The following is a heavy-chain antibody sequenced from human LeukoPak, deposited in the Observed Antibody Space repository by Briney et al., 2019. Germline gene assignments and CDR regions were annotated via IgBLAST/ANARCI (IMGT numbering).Heavy chain of an antibody. V-gene: IGHV4-34*01. CDR2: INHSGST. CDR1: GGSISSHY. Sequence: PSQTLSLTCTVSGGSISSHYWSWIRQPPGKGLEWIGEINHSGSTNYNPSLKSRVTISVDTSKNRFSLKLSSVTAADTAVYYCARGERAQGSNPCSSTSCRVGEYFQHWGQGTLVTVSS. CDR3: ARGERAQGSNPCSSTSCRVGEYFQH. J-gene: IGHJ1*01. D-gene: IGHD2-2*01.